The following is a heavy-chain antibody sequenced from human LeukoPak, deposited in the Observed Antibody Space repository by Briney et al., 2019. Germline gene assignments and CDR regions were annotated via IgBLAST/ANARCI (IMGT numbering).Heavy chain of an antibody. Sequence: ASVKVSCKASGYTFTSYAMNWVRQAPGPGLEWMGWINTNTGNPTYAQGFTGRFVFSLDTSVSTAYLQISSLKAEDTAVYYCARESGILWFGELPTLTSWGQGTLVTVSS. V-gene: IGHV7-4-1*02. CDR3: ARESGILWFGELPTLTS. CDR1: GYTFTSYA. D-gene: IGHD3-10*01. CDR2: INTNTGNP. J-gene: IGHJ4*02.